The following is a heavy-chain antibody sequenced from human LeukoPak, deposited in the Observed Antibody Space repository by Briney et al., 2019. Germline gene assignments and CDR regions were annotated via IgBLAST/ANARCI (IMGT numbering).Heavy chain of an antibody. CDR1: GGSISSSSYY. Sequence: SETLSLTCTVSGGSISSSSYYWGWIRQPPGKGLEWIGSIYYSGSTYYNPSLKSRVTISVDTSKNQFSLKLSSVTAADTAVYYCARVSTVTTVYFDYWGQGTLVTVSS. J-gene: IGHJ4*02. V-gene: IGHV4-39*01. CDR3: ARVSTVTTVYFDY. D-gene: IGHD4-17*01. CDR2: IYYSGST.